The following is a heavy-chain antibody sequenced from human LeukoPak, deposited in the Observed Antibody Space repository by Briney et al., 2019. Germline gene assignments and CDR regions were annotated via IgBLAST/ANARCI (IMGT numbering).Heavy chain of an antibody. D-gene: IGHD6-19*01. V-gene: IGHV3-11*06. CDR2: ISGRSNHI. Sequence: GGSLRLSCAASGFTFSDYYMSWIRQAPGKGLERVSSISGRSNHIFYAGSVKGRFTISRDNAKNSLYLQMNSLGAEDTAVYYCARDAQWLVPEGYYYYMDVWGKGTTVTVSS. J-gene: IGHJ6*03. CDR3: ARDAQWLVPEGYYYYMDV. CDR1: GFTFSDYY.